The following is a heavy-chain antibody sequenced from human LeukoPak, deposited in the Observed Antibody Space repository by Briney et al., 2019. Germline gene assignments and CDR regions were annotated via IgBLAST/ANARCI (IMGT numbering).Heavy chain of an antibody. J-gene: IGHJ3*02. Sequence: PGGSLRLSCAASGFTFSSYWMHWVRQVPGKGLVWVSSINSDGSSTTYADSVKGRFTISRDNAKNTLYLQMNSLRAEDTAVYYCARGGSSGYYPIWGQGTMVTVSS. CDR2: INSDGSST. CDR1: GFTFSSYW. CDR3: ARGGSSGYYPI. D-gene: IGHD3-22*01. V-gene: IGHV3-74*01.